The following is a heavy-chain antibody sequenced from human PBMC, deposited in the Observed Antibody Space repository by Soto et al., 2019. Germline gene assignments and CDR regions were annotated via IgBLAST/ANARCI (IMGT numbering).Heavy chain of an antibody. CDR2: FFIGGNT. CDR3: AASCVGCGGFNYYGMDV. D-gene: IGHD2-21*01. J-gene: IGHJ6*02. V-gene: IGHV4-39*01. Sequence: SETLSLTCTVSGGSISSTTYYWGWMRQPPGKGLEWIASFFIGGNTYYNPSLKSRVTISVDTSKNQFSLKLSSVTAADTAVYYCAASCVGCGGFNYYGMDVWGQGTTVT. CDR1: GGSISSTTYY.